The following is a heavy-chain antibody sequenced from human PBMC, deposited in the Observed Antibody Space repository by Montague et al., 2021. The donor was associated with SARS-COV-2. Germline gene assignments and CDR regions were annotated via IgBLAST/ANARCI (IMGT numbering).Heavy chain of an antibody. J-gene: IGHJ3*02. Sequence: SETLSLTCTVSGGSVSSGSYYWSWIRQPPGKGLEWIGYIYYSGSTNYNPSLKSRVTISVDTSKNQFSLKLSSVTAADTAVYHCAREPQPYYDILTGYYLDAFDIWGQGTMVTVSS. CDR2: IYYSGST. CDR3: AREPQPYYDILTGYYLDAFDI. D-gene: IGHD3-9*01. CDR1: GGSVSSGSYY. V-gene: IGHV4-61*01.